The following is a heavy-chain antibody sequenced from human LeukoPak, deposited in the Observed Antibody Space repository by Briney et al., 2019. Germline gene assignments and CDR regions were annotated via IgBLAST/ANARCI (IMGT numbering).Heavy chain of an antibody. CDR3: ARITRRRITMVRGVMTHYFDY. D-gene: IGHD3-10*01. CDR2: INHSGST. Sequence: PSETLSLTCAVYGGSFSGYYWSWIRQPPGKGLEWIGEINHSGSTNYNPSLKSRVTISVDTSKNQFSLKLSSVTAADTAVYYCARITRRRITMVRGVMTHYFDYWGQGTLVTVSS. V-gene: IGHV4-34*01. CDR1: GGSFSGYY. J-gene: IGHJ4*02.